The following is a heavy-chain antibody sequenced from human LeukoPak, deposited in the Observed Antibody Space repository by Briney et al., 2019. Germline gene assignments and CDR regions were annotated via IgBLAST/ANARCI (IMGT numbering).Heavy chain of an antibody. Sequence: GSLRLSCAASGFTFSSYAMSWVRQAPGKGLEWIGSIYHSGSTYYNPSLKSRVSISVDTSKNQFSLNSTSVTVADTAVYFCARPGIAATGAFDCWGQGTLVTVSS. CDR1: GFTFSSYA. D-gene: IGHD6-13*01. J-gene: IGHJ4*02. V-gene: IGHV4-38-2*01. CDR2: IYHSGST. CDR3: ARPGIAATGAFDC.